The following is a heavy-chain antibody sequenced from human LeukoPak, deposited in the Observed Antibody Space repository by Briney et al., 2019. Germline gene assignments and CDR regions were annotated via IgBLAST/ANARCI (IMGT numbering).Heavy chain of an antibody. CDR3: TSYLYYGSGSYYNVLSYYYMDV. D-gene: IGHD3-10*01. Sequence: GGSLRLSCAASGFTFSGSAMHWVRQASGKGLEWVGRIRSKANSYATAYAASVKGRFTISRDDSNNTAYLQMNSLKTEDTAVYYCTSYLYYGSGSYYNVLSYYYMDVWGKGTTVTISS. CDR1: GFTFSGSA. CDR2: IRSKANSYAT. J-gene: IGHJ6*03. V-gene: IGHV3-73*01.